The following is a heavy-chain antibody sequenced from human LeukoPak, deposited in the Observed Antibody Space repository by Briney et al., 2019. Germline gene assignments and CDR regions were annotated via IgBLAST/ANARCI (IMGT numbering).Heavy chain of an antibody. Sequence: ASVKVSCKASGYTFTSYAMHWVRQAPGQRLEWMGWINAGNGNTKYSQEFQGRVTITRDTSASTAYMELRSLISDDTGVYYCARGQTNRLLWVGELVSNINPFDYWGQGTLVTVSS. CDR1: GYTFTSYA. CDR3: ARGQTNRLLWVGELVSNINPFDY. D-gene: IGHD3-10*01. CDR2: INAGNGNT. V-gene: IGHV1-3*01. J-gene: IGHJ4*02.